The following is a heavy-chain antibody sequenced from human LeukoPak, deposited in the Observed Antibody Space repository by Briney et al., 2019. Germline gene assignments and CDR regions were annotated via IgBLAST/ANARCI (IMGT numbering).Heavy chain of an antibody. V-gene: IGHV3-7*01. Sequence: PGGSLRLSCAASGFTFSSYWMNWVRQAPGKGLEWVANIKKDGSDKNYLGSVKGRFTISRDNAKNSLYVQMNSLRVEDTAVYYWVAGSGWRFDYWGQGTLVTVSS. CDR2: IKKDGSDK. CDR1: GFTFSSYW. CDR3: VAGSGWRFDY. J-gene: IGHJ4*02. D-gene: IGHD6-19*01.